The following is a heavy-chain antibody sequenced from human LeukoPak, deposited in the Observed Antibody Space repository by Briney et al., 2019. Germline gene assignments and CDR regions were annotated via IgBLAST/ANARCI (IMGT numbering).Heavy chain of an antibody. CDR2: ISSTSNTI. D-gene: IGHD2-2*01. Sequence: GGSLRLSCAASGFTFSIYSMNWVRQAPGKGLEWVSYISSTSNTIYYADSVKGRFTISRDNAKNSLYLQMNSLRAEDTAMYYCARDQGGSPSYWGQGTLVTVPS. J-gene: IGHJ4*02. CDR1: GFTFSIYS. V-gene: IGHV3-48*01. CDR3: ARDQGGSPSY.